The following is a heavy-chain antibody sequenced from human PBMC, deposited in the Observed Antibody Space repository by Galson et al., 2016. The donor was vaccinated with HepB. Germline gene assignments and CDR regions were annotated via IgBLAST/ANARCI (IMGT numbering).Heavy chain of an antibody. CDR3: ARRYSYGTFDY. CDR2: IYYSGST. Sequence: GLEWIGNIYYSGSTYNNPSLKSRVTISVDTSKNQFSLKLSSVTAADTAVYYCARRYSYGTFDYWGQGTLVTVSS. D-gene: IGHD5-18*01. J-gene: IGHJ4*02. V-gene: IGHV4-39*01.